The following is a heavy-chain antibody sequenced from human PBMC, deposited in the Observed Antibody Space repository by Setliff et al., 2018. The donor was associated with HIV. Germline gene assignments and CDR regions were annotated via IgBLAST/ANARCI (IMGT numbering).Heavy chain of an antibody. J-gene: IGHJ3*01. V-gene: IGHV1-2*02. D-gene: IGHD3-16*01. CDR1: GYTFTGNY. CDR2: INCNSGGT. CDR3: ARADIMITFGGVPRAFNA. Sequence: ASVKVSCKASGYTFTGNYIHWVRQAPGQGLEWMGWINCNSGGTYYAQNFQGRVTMTRATSVNTAFMELSRLRSDDTAVYYCARADIMITFGGVPRAFNAWGQGTMVTVSS.